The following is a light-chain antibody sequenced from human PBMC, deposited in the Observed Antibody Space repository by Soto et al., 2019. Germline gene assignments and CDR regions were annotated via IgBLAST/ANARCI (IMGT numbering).Light chain of an antibody. CDR3: QQSYSFLT. CDR1: QGISSY. J-gene: IGKJ4*01. CDR2: DAS. V-gene: IGKV1-9*01. Sequence: IQLTQSPFSLSASVGDRVTITCRASQGISSYLGWYQQKPGKAPNLLIYDASTLHSGVPSRFSGGGSGTDFTLTISSLQPEDFATYYCQQSYSFLTFGGGTKVDIK.